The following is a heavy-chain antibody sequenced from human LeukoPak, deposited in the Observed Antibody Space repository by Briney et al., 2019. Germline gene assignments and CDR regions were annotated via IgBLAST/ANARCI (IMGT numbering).Heavy chain of an antibody. Sequence: GESLNFSCTASGYSFTSYWIGWVRHMRRKGLAWMGIIYPGDSDTRYSPSFQGQVTISADKSISTAYLQWSSLKASDTAMYYCARLGCSSTSCYTLDYWGQGTLVTVSS. D-gene: IGHD2-2*02. CDR1: GYSFTSYW. CDR2: IYPGDSDT. CDR3: ARLGCSSTSCYTLDY. J-gene: IGHJ4*02. V-gene: IGHV5-51*01.